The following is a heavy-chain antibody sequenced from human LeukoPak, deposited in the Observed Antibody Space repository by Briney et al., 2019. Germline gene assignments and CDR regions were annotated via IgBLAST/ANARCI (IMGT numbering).Heavy chain of an antibody. CDR1: GDTVSSYSAA. CDR2: TYYKSKWYN. J-gene: IGHJ4*02. CDR3: ARESGPYSSSYRFDS. Sequence: SQTLSLTCAISGDTVSSYSAAWNWIRQSPSRGLEWLGRTYYKSKWYNDYAVSVKSRITFNPDTSENQFSLHLNSVTPEDTAVYYCARESGPYSSSYRFDSWGQGTLVTVSS. V-gene: IGHV6-1*01. D-gene: IGHD6-6*01.